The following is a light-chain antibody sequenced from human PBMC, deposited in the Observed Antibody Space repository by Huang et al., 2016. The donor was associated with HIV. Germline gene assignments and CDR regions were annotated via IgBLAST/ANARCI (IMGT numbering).Light chain of an antibody. CDR2: GAS. CDR3: QQLSTYPRT. CDR1: EGIGNY. V-gene: IGKV1-9*01. J-gene: IGKJ1*01. Sequence: IPLTQSPSSLSASVGNRVTITCRASEGIGNYLAWYQQNPGKAPKLIVYGASTLQNGVPSRFSGTGSGTHFTLTISSLQPEDFATYSCQQLSTYPRTFGQGTKVEIK.